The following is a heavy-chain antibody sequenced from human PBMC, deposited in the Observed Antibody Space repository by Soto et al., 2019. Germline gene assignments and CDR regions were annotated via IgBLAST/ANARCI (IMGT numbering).Heavy chain of an antibody. J-gene: IGHJ4*02. Sequence: SETLSLTCTVSGGSISSRSYYWGWIRQPPGKGLEWIGSIYYRGSTYYNPSLKSRVTISPDTSQSQFSLKLSSVIAADTAVYYCARIIVSYSRSSWVDYWGKGTLVTVSS. CDR2: IYYRGST. D-gene: IGHD6-6*01. CDR1: GGSISSRSYY. V-gene: IGHV4-39*01. CDR3: ARIIVSYSRSSWVDY.